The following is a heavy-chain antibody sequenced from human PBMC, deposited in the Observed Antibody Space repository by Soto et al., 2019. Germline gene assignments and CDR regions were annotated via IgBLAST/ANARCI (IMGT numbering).Heavy chain of an antibody. V-gene: IGHV1-69*01. Sequence: QVQLVQSGAEVKKPGSSVKVSCKASGGTFSSYAISWVRQAPGQGLEWMGGIIPISDTTNYAQKFQDRVTITADESTSTAYMELSSLRSADTAVYYCARSQGSSTSLEIYYYYYSGMDVWGPGTTVTVSS. CDR3: ARSQGSSTSLEIYYYYYSGMDV. CDR2: IIPISDTT. CDR1: GGTFSSYA. D-gene: IGHD2-2*01. J-gene: IGHJ6*02.